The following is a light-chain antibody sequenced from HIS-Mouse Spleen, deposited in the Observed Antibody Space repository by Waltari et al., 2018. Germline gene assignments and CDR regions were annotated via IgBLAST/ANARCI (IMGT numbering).Light chain of an antibody. Sequence: SSELTQDPAVSVALGQTVRITCQGDSLRSDKASWYEQNPGQAPVLAIYGKNNRPSGSPDRFSGSSSGNTASLTITGAQAEDEADYYCNSRDSSGNRVVFGGGTKLTVL. CDR2: GKN. V-gene: IGLV3-19*01. CDR3: NSRDSSGNRVV. CDR1: SLRSDK. J-gene: IGLJ2*01.